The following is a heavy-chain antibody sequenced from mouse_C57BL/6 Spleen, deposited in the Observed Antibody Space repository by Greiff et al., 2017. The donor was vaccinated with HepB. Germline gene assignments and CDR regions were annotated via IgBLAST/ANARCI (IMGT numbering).Heavy chain of an antibody. CDR1: GFTFTDYY. Sequence: EVHLVESGGGLVQPGGSLSLSCAASGFTFTDYYMSWVRQPPGKALEWLGFIRNKANGYTTEYSASVKGRFTISRDNSQSILYLQMNALRAEDSATYYCARSHWDGVFDYWGQGTTLTVSS. J-gene: IGHJ2*01. V-gene: IGHV7-3*01. CDR2: IRNKANGYTT. CDR3: ARSHWDGVFDY. D-gene: IGHD4-1*01.